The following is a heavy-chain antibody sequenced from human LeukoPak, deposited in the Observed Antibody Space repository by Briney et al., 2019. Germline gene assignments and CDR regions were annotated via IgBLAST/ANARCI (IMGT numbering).Heavy chain of an antibody. J-gene: IGHJ4*02. Sequence: PGGSLRLSCAVSGFTFSNYWMHWVRQAPGKGLVWVARINSDGRSTNYGDSVNGRFTISRDNAKNTLYLQMNSLRAEDTAVYYCARVSDWNFNYWGQGTLVTVSS. CDR3: ARVSDWNFNY. V-gene: IGHV3-74*01. CDR1: GFTFSNYW. CDR2: INSDGRST. D-gene: IGHD3/OR15-3a*01.